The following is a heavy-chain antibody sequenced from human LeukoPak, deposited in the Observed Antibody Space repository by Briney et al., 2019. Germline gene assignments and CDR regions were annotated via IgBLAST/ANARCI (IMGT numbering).Heavy chain of an antibody. Sequence: PGASVKVSCKASGYTFTGYYVHWVRQAPGQGLEWMGWINPNSGGTNYAQKFQGRVTMTRDTSISTAYMELSRLRSDDTAVYYCARVHDTFGQWLVIDYWGQGTLVTVSS. CDR1: GYTFTGYY. D-gene: IGHD6-19*01. V-gene: IGHV1-2*02. J-gene: IGHJ4*02. CDR3: ARVHDTFGQWLVIDY. CDR2: INPNSGGT.